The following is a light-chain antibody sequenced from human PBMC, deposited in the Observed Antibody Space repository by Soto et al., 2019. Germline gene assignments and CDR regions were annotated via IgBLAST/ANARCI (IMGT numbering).Light chain of an antibody. CDR3: SSFTSSSNYV. Sequence: QSALTQPASVSGSPGQSITISCTGTSSDVGGYNYVSWYQQHPAKAPKLMIYEVNNRPSGVSNRFSGSKSGNTASLTISGLQAEDEADYYCSSFTSSSNYVFGTGTKLTVL. CDR2: EVN. V-gene: IGLV2-14*01. J-gene: IGLJ1*01. CDR1: SSDVGGYNY.